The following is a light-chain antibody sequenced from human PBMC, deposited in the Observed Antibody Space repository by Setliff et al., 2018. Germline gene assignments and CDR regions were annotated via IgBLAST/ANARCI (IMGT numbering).Light chain of an antibody. CDR3: NAYTSGSTYV. V-gene: IGLV2-14*03. Sequence: QSALTQPASVSGSPGQSITISCSGTSSAVGSYDLVSWYQQHPGKAPKLIIYAVSDRPSGVSNRFSGSKSGNTASLTISGLQTEDEADYYCNAYTSGSTYVFGTGTKVTVL. J-gene: IGLJ1*01. CDR2: AVS. CDR1: SSAVGSYDL.